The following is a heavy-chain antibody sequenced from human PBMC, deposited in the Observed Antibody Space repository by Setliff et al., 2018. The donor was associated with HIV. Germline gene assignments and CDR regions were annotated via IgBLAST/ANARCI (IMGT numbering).Heavy chain of an antibody. J-gene: IGHJ4*02. Sequence: SLRLSCAASDFTLNSARINWVRQVPGKGLQWVGRIKTRAEGDITDYAALVMGRFSISRDDFGDVVYLHLSSLRSDDTAIYYCIPGGSSSIFFPHWGRGTLVTVSS. V-gene: IGHV3-15*07. CDR3: IPGGSSSIFFPH. CDR1: DFTLNSAR. CDR2: IKTRAEGDIT. D-gene: IGHD2-2*01.